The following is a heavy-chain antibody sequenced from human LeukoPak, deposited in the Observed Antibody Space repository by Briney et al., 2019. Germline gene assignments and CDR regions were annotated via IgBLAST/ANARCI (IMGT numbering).Heavy chain of an antibody. CDR3: AKDSGSYYGYFDY. CDR2: ISWNSGSI. Sequence: GGSLRLSCAASGFTFDDYAMHWVRQAPGKGLEWVPGISWNSGSIGYADSVKGRFTISRDNAKNSLHLQMNSLRAEDTALYYCAKDSGSYYGYFDYWGQGTLVTVSS. CDR1: GFTFDDYA. D-gene: IGHD1-26*01. V-gene: IGHV3-9*01. J-gene: IGHJ4*02.